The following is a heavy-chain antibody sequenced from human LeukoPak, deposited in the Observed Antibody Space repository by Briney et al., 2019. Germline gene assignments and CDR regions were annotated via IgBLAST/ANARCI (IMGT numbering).Heavy chain of an antibody. D-gene: IGHD4-23*01. CDR3: ARVVKDYGGNSGWFDP. Sequence: SETLSLTCTVSGGSISSYYWSWIRQPPGKGLEWIGYIYYSGSTNYNPPLKSRVTISVDTSKNQFSLKLSSVTAADTAVYYCARVVKDYGGNSGWFDPWGQGTLVTVSS. J-gene: IGHJ5*02. CDR1: GGSISSYY. V-gene: IGHV4-59*01. CDR2: IYYSGST.